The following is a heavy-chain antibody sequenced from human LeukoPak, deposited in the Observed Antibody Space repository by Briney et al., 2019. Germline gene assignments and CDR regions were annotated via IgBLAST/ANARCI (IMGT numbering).Heavy chain of an antibody. D-gene: IGHD1-1*01. J-gene: IGHJ4*02. V-gene: IGHV4-39*01. Sequence: SETLSLTCSVSGDSISSGRNYWGWIRQSPGKGLEWIASIYSSGNTHSNPSLKSRVSISVDTSKNQVSLKLCSVTASDAAIYYCARHLSGTTMSHYFDFWGQGTLVTVSS. CDR3: ARHLSGTTMSHYFDF. CDR2: IYSSGNT. CDR1: GDSISSGRNY.